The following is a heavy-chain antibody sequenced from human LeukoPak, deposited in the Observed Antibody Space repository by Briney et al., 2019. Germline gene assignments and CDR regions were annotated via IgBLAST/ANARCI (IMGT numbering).Heavy chain of an antibody. D-gene: IGHD2-21*01. Sequence: PGGSLRLSCAASGFTFSSYGMHWVRQAPGKGLEWVAFIRYDGSNKYYADSVKGRFTISRDNSKNTLYLQMNSLRAEDTAVYYCANWGSTPELGDWDYWGQGTLVTVSS. CDR3: ANWGSTPELGDWDY. CDR2: IRYDGSNK. V-gene: IGHV3-30*02. J-gene: IGHJ4*02. CDR1: GFTFSSYG.